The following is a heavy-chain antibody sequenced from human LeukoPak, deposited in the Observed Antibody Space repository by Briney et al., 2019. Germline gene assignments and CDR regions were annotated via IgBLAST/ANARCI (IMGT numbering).Heavy chain of an antibody. D-gene: IGHD3-9*01. CDR3: ARQGLRYFDPGYYYGMDV. CDR2: IKQDGSEK. CDR1: GFTFGDHA. V-gene: IGHV3-7*03. J-gene: IGHJ6*04. Sequence: GGSLRLSCTASGFTFGDHAMSWVRQAPGKGLEWVANIKQDGSEKYYVDSVKGRFTISRDNAKNSLYLQMNGLRAEDTAVYYCARQGLRYFDPGYYYGMDVWGKGTTVTVSS.